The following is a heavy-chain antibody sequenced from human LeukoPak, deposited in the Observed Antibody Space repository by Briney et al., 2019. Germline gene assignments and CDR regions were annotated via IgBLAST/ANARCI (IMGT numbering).Heavy chain of an antibody. CDR2: ISYDGRNE. D-gene: IGHD2-2*01. CDR3: ARGVGCSSASCYEGGDAFDI. V-gene: IGHV3-30*14. Sequence: PGGSLRLSCAASGFTFSSYAMHWVRQVPGKGLEWVALISYDGRNEYYADSVKGRFTISRDNSKNTLYLPMNSLRTEDTAVYYCARGVGCSSASCYEGGDAFDIWGQGTMVTVSS. CDR1: GFTFSSYA. J-gene: IGHJ3*02.